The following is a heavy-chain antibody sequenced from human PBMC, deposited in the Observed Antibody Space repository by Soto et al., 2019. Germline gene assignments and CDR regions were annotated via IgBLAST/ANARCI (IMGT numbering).Heavy chain of an antibody. J-gene: IGHJ6*03. CDR1: GFSFSDYY. D-gene: IGHD1-26*01. Sequence: QVQLVESGGGLVQPGGSLRLSCAASGFSFSDYYMSWIRQAPGKGLAWVSLISTSGSSTDYADSVKGRFTISRDNAKNSLSLQMNSLRAEDTAVYYCANLAKNYYHYMDVWGKGTTVTVSS. CDR3: ANLAKNYYHYMDV. V-gene: IGHV3-11*01. CDR2: ISTSGSST.